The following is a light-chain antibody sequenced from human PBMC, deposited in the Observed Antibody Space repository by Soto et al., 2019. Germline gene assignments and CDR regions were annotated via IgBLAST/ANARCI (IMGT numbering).Light chain of an antibody. Sequence: QSALTQPPSVSGSPGQSVTISCTGTSTDFVSYNRVSWYQQPPGTAPKLIIYEASNRPSGVPDRFSGSKSGNTASLTISGLQAADEADYYCSSYITTNSRVFGTGTKVTVL. J-gene: IGLJ1*01. CDR3: SSYITTNSRV. CDR2: EAS. V-gene: IGLV2-18*02. CDR1: STDFVSYNR.